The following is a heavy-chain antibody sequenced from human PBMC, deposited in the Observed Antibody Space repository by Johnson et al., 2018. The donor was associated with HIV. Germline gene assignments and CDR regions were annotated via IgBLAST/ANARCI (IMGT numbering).Heavy chain of an antibody. V-gene: IGHV3-53*01. CDR2: IYSGGST. Sequence: QLVESGGGLIQPGGSLRLSCAASGFTVSSNYMSWVRQAPGKGLEWVSVIYSGGSTYYADSVKGRFTISRENAKNSLYLQMNSLRAGDTAVYYCARGLSSGYSGYAFDIWGQGTMVTVSS. CDR1: GFTVSSNY. J-gene: IGHJ3*02. CDR3: ARGLSSGYSGYAFDI. D-gene: IGHD3-22*01.